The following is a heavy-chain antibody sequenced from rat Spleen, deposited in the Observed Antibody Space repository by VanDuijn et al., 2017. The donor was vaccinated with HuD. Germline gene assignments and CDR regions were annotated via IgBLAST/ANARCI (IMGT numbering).Heavy chain of an antibody. CDR1: GFTFSNYW. Sequence: EVQLVESGGGLVQPGRSLKLSCVASGFTFSNYWMTWIRQAPGKGLEWIGVINKDSTAINYTPSLKDKFIISRDNAQNTLYLQMNNLRSEDTATYYCTREGLRIINATGMPFDYWGQGVMVTVSS. CDR2: INKDSTAI. V-gene: IGHV4-2*01. D-gene: IGHD1-6*01. CDR3: TREGLRIINATGMPFDY. J-gene: IGHJ2*01.